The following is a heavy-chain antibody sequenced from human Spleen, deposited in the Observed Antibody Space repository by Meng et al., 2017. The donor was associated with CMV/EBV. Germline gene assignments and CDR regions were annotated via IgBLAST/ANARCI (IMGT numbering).Heavy chain of an antibody. J-gene: IGHJ4*02. CDR3: ARQSPWSGYHPHY. D-gene: IGHD3-3*01. CDR2: INPSGGST. CDR1: GFTFSSYY. Sequence: QVQLVEAGGGLVKPGGSLRLSCAASGFTFSSYYMHWVRQAPGQGLEWMGIINPSGGSTSYAQKFQGRVTMTRDTSTSTVYMELSSLRSEDTAVYYCARQSPWSGYHPHYWGQGTLVTVSS. V-gene: IGHV1-46*01.